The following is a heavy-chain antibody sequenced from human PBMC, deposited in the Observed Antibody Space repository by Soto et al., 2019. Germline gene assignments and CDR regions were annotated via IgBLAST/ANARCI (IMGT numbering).Heavy chain of an antibody. V-gene: IGHV5-51*01. J-gene: IGHJ5*02. D-gene: IGHD6-13*01. CDR1: GYKVSTRHNFTHYW. CDR3: ARFYSSPWFDP. Sequence: PGGSLKISCIGSGYKVSTRHNFTHYWVAWVRQMPGEGLEWMGIIYPGDSDTRYSPSFQGQVTISADESINSVCLQWSSLKASDTATYYCARFYSSPWFDPWGQGTLVTVSS. CDR2: IYPGDSDT.